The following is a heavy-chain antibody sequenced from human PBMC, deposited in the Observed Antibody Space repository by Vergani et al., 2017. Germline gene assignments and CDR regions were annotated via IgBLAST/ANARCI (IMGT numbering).Heavy chain of an antibody. CDR1: GGSISSGSYY. CDR3: ARDHHSGGSSFDY. V-gene: IGHV4-61*02. D-gene: IGHD2-15*01. CDR2: IYTSGST. Sequence: QVQLQESGPGLVKPSQTLSLTCTVSGGSISSGSYYWSWIRQPAGKGLAWIGRIYTSGSTDYNPSRKSRVTISVDTSKNQFSLKLSSVTAADPAVYYCARDHHSGGSSFDYWGQGTLVTVSS. J-gene: IGHJ4*02.